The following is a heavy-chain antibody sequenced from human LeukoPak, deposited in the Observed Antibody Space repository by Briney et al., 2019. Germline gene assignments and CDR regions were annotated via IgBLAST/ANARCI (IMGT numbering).Heavy chain of an antibody. CDR1: GFTFSSYG. D-gene: IGHD3-10*01. Sequence: GGSLRLSCAASGFTFSSYGMSWVRQAPGKGLEWVSSISGSGGTTYYADSVKGRFTVSRDNKRNSMHLQMNSLRADDTAVYLCESRGHSLTGRNFDYWGQGTLVSVSS. CDR3: ESRGHSLTGRNFDY. J-gene: IGHJ4*02. V-gene: IGHV3-23*01. CDR2: ISGSGGTT.